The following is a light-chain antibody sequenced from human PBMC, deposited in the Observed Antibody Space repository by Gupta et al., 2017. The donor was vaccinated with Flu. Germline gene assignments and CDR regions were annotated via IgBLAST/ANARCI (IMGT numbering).Light chain of an antibody. CDR1: SSDVGAYNS. V-gene: IGLV2-14*03. CDR3: SSSTTRNTFV. Sequence: QSALTQPASVSGSPGQSITISCTGTSSDVGAYNSVSWYQQYPGKAPKLVIYEVSNRPSEISYRFSGSKSGNTASLTISGLQTEDEADYYCSSSTTRNTFVFGTGTQVTVL. J-gene: IGLJ1*01. CDR2: EVS.